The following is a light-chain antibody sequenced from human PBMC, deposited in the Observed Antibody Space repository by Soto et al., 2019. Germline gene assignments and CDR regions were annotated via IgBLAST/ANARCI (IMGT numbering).Light chain of an antibody. Sequence: DIPVTQSPVTLSVSPGERATLYCRAGQSIRNNLAWYQQKPGQAPRLVIYGASSRASGVPARFSASGSGTEFTLTISSVQSEDFAVYYCQQYDRWWTFGQGTKVEI. J-gene: IGKJ1*01. CDR3: QQYDRWWT. V-gene: IGKV3D-15*01. CDR2: GAS. CDR1: QSIRNN.